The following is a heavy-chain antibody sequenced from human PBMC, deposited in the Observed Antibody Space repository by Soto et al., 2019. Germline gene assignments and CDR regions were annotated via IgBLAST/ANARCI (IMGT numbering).Heavy chain of an antibody. J-gene: IGHJ5*02. CDR3: ARAHSGQWRVGGRNWLDP. CDR2: ISAYSGNT. Sequence: ASLRGSCKASGYAFTSYGISWVRQAPGQGLEWMGWISAYSGNTNYAQKLQGRVTMTTDTSTSTAYMELRSLRSDDTAVYYCARAHSGQWRVGGRNWLDPSGEGT. V-gene: IGHV1-18*01. CDR1: GYAFTSYG. D-gene: IGHD6-19*01.